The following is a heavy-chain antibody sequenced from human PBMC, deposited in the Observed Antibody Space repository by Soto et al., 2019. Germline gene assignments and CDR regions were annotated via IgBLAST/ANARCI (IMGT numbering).Heavy chain of an antibody. CDR3: ARVLPLSSGWYGMDV. CDR1: GFTFSNAW. J-gene: IGHJ6*02. D-gene: IGHD6-19*01. CDR2: IKSKTDGGTT. V-gene: IGHV3-15*07. Sequence: GGSLRLSCAASGFTFSNAWMNWVRQAPGKGLEWVGRIKSKTDGGTTDYAAPVKGRFTISRDNSKNTLYLQMNSLRAEDTAVYYCARVLPLSSGWYGMDVCGQGTTVTVSS.